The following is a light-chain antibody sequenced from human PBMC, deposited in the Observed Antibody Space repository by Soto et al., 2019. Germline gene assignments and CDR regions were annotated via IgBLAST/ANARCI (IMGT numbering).Light chain of an antibody. CDR2: EVS. CDR3: SSYSSSSTYV. V-gene: IGLV2-18*02. CDR1: SSDVGNYNR. Sequence: QSALTQPPSVSGSLGQSVTISCTGTSSDVGNYNRVSWYQQSPGTAPKLIVYEVSNRPSGVPDRFSGSKSGNTASLTISGVQAEDEADYYCSSYSSSSTYVFGTGTKVTVL. J-gene: IGLJ1*01.